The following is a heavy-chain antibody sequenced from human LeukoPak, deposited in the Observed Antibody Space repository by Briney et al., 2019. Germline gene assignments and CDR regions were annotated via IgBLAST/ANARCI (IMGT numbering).Heavy chain of an antibody. D-gene: IGHD6-19*01. CDR1: GYIFTSYH. J-gene: IGHJ4*02. V-gene: IGHV1-46*01. CDR2: INPNSGSA. CDR3: ARGLYSGWYVY. Sequence: GASVTVSCKPSGYIFTSYHIHWVRQAPGQGLEWMGIINPNSGSASYTQEFQGRVTMTRDTSTSTVYMELSSLRSEDTAVYYCARGLYSGWYVYWGQGTLVTGSS.